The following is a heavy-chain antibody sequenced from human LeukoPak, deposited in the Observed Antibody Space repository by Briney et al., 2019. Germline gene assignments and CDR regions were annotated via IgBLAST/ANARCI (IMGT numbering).Heavy chain of an antibody. CDR2: ISGSGGST. J-gene: IGHJ6*04. V-gene: IGHV3-23*01. CDR1: GFTFSSYA. CDR3: AREPGPNYDILTGYYSDYYYYGMDV. D-gene: IGHD3-9*01. Sequence: PGASLRLSCAASGFTFSSYAMSWVRQAPGKGLEWVSAISGSGGSTYYADSVKGRFTISRDNSKNTLYLQMNSLRAEDTAVYYCAREPGPNYDILTGYYSDYYYYGMDVWGKGTTVTVSS.